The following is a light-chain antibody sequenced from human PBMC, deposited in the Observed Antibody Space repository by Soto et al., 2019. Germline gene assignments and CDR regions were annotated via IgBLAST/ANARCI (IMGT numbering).Light chain of an antibody. Sequence: EIELTQSPATLSLSPGERATFSCRASQSVDSSLAWYQQKPGQAPRLLIFDASNRATGIPARFSGTGSGRDFTLTIRGLETEDFAVYYCKQRTRWLLTFGPGRKVDIK. J-gene: IGKJ2*01. CDR3: KQRTRWLLT. V-gene: IGKV3-11*02. CDR2: DAS. CDR1: QSVDSS.